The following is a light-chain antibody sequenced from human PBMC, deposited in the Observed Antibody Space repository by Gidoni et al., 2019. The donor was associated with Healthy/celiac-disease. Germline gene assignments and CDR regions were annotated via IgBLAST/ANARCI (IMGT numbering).Light chain of an antibody. CDR3: MQALQTPL. J-gene: IGKJ3*01. Sequence: DIVMTQSPLSLPVTPGEPASISCRSSQSLLHSNGYNYLDWYLQKPGQSPQLLIYLGSNRASWVPDRFSGSGSGTDFTLKISRVEAEDVGVYYCMQALQTPLFXPXTKVDIK. CDR1: QSLLHSNGYNY. V-gene: IGKV2-28*01. CDR2: LGS.